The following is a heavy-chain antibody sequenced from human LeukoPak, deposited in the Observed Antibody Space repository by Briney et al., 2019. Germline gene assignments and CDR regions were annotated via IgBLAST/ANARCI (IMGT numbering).Heavy chain of an antibody. CDR1: GGSFSGYY. Sequence: PSETLSLXCAVYGGSFSGYYWSWIRQPPGKGLEWIGEINHSGSTNYNPSLKSRVTISVDTSKNQFSLKLSSVTAADTAVYYCASPKLGYCSGGSCRSYAFDIWGQGTMVTVSS. D-gene: IGHD2-15*01. J-gene: IGHJ3*02. V-gene: IGHV4-34*01. CDR3: ASPKLGYCSGGSCRSYAFDI. CDR2: INHSGST.